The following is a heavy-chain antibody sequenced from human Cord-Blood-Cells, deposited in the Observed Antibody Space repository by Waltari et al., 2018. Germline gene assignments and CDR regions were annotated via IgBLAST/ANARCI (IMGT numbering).Heavy chain of an antibody. Sequence: QVQLVQSGAEVKKPGSSVKVSCKASGSTFSSYAISWVRQAPGQGLEWMGGIIPIFGTANYAQKFQGRVTITADKSTSTAYMELSSLRSEDTAVYYCAYYDFWSGHYYYYMDVWGKGTTVTVSS. CDR1: GSTFSSYA. CDR2: IIPIFGTA. V-gene: IGHV1-69*06. D-gene: IGHD3-3*01. CDR3: AYYDFWSGHYYYYMDV. J-gene: IGHJ6*03.